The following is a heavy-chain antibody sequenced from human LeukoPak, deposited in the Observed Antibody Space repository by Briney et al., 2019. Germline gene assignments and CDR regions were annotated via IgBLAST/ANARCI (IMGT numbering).Heavy chain of an antibody. CDR3: AGIPVFGVVLHQVPV. CDR1: GGTFSDYA. D-gene: IGHD3-3*01. V-gene: IGHV1-69*10. Sequence: SVKVSCMASGGTFSDYAYNWVRQAPGQGLEWMGVFIPILGTANSTQNFQDRVTITADISTNTAYLELTSLRSEDTAVYFCAGIPVFGVVLHQVPVWGKGTTVTVSS. J-gene: IGHJ6*04. CDR2: FIPILGTA.